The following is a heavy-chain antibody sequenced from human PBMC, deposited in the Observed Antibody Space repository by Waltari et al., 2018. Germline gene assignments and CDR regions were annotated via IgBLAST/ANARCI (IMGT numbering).Heavy chain of an antibody. D-gene: IGHD2-21*02. CDR2: INSDGIST. J-gene: IGHJ4*02. CDR3: ARDPGVTAIHFDY. V-gene: IGHV3-74*01. CDR1: GFTFSSYW. Sequence: EVQLVESGGGLVQPGGSLRLYCAASGFTFSSYWMHWVRQAPGKGLVWVSRINSDGISTTYADSVSYADSVKGRFTISRDNAKNTLYLQMDSLRAEDTAVYFCARDPGVTAIHFDYWGQGTLVTVSS.